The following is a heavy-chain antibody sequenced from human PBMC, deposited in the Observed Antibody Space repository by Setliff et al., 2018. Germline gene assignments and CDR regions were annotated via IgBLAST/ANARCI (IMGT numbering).Heavy chain of an antibody. CDR3: ARDKWVLVRTHNYYYVDI. CDR1: GGSFNAYS. CDR2: MHNSGST. Sequence: SETLFLTCTVSGGSFNAYSWTWIRQSAGKGLEWIGRMHNSGSTNYNSFFQGRVSISVDESKTQFSLNLYSVTAADTATYYCARDKWVLVRTHNYYYVDIWGKGTTVTVSS. J-gene: IGHJ6*03. D-gene: IGHD3-10*01. V-gene: IGHV4-4*07.